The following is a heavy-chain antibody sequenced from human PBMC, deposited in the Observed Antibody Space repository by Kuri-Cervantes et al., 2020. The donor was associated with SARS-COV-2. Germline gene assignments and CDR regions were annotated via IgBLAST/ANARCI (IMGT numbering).Heavy chain of an antibody. J-gene: IGHJ4*02. Sequence: SGPTLVKPTQTLTLTCTFSGFSLRSNGMRVSWIRQSPGKALGWLARFDWDGDKFYRPSLKTRLTISKDTSKNQVVLRMTNMDPGDTATYYCARTSWIAVGGGFDYWGQGILVTVSS. D-gene: IGHD6-19*01. CDR1: GFSLRSNGMR. CDR3: ARTSWIAVGGGFDY. CDR2: FDWDGDK. V-gene: IGHV2-70*04.